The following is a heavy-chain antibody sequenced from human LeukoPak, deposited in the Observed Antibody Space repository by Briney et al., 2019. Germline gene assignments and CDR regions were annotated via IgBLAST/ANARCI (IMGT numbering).Heavy chain of an antibody. D-gene: IGHD3-10*01. CDR2: ISYDETKK. J-gene: IGHJ4*02. CDR1: GFAFSNYA. Sequence: GGSLRLSCAASGFAFSNYAMHWVRQAPGKGLQWVAVISYDETKKYYADSLKGRFIISRDNSKNTLYLQMNSLRAEDTAVYYCARDRLYYYGSGSYSYYFDYWGQGTLVTVSS. CDR3: ARDRLYYYGSGSYSYYFDY. V-gene: IGHV3-30*04.